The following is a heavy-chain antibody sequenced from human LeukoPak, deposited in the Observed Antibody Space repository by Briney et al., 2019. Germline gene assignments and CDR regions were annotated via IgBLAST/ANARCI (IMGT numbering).Heavy chain of an antibody. V-gene: IGHV1-8*01. CDR2: MNPNSGNT. D-gene: IGHD3-10*01. CDR3: ARGEVLRVRGVIRYYYMDV. CDR1: GYTFTSYD. Sequence: ASVKVSFKASGYTFTSYDINWVRQATGQGLEGVGWMNPNSGNTGYTQKFQGRVTMTRNTSISTAYMELSSLRSEDTAVYYCARGEVLRVRGVIRYYYMDVWGKGTTVTVSS. J-gene: IGHJ6*03.